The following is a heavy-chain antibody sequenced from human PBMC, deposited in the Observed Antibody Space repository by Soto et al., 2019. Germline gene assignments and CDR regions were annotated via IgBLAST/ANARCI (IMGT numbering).Heavy chain of an antibody. V-gene: IGHV3-53*04. J-gene: IGHJ6*02. D-gene: IGHD3-10*01. CDR2: LHSGGDT. Sequence: EVQLVESGGGLVQPGGSLRLSCVASGIPVSSNYMTWVRQAPGKGLEWVSVLHSGGDTYYANSVKGRFTISRHDSTNTLFLQMNSLTVEDTAVYYCARDGPYYYASRMDDWGQGATVTVSS. CDR1: GIPVSSNY. CDR3: ARDGPYYYASRMDD.